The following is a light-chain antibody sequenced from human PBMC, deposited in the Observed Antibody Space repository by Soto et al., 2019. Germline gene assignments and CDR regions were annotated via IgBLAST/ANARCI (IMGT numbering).Light chain of an antibody. J-gene: IGKJ1*01. Sequence: EIVMTHSPATLSWSPGERATLSCRASQSISSNLAWYQHKPGQAPRLLIYDASTRATGVPARFSGSGSGTEFTLTISSLQSEDFAVYYCQQYNNWPRTFGQGTKVEIK. CDR1: QSISSN. CDR3: QQYNNWPRT. V-gene: IGKV3-15*01. CDR2: DAS.